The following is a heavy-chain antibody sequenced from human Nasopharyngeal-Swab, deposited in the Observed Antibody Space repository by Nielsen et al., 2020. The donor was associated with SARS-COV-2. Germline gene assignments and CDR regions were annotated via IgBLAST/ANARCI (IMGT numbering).Heavy chain of an antibody. J-gene: IGHJ4*02. CDR3: ARDPSGYGEIGY. V-gene: IGHV1-3*01. Sequence: ASVKVSCKASGYTFTSYAMHWVRQAPGQRLEWMGWINAGNGNTKYSQKFQGRVTITRDTSASTAYMELSSLRSEDTAVYYCARDPSGYGEIGYWGQGTLVTVSS. CDR2: INAGNGNT. D-gene: IGHD5-12*01. CDR1: GYTFTSYA.